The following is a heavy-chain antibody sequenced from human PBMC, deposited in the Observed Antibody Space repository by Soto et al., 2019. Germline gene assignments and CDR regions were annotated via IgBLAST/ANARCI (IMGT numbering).Heavy chain of an antibody. J-gene: IGHJ4*02. D-gene: IGHD1-26*01. CDR1: GFTFSSYA. CDR3: ARRGSGSYYDY. Sequence: EVQLLESGGGLVQPGGSLRLSCAASGFTFSSYALRWVRQAPVKGLEWVSAISGSGGSTYYADSVKGRFTISRDNSKKTRYLQMNSRRAEDTAVYYCARRGSGSYYDYWGQGTLVTVSS. V-gene: IGHV3-23*01. CDR2: ISGSGGST.